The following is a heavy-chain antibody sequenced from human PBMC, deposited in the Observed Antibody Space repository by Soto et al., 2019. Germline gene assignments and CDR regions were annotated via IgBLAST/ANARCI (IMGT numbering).Heavy chain of an antibody. J-gene: IGHJ4*02. D-gene: IGHD3-16*01. Sequence: EVHLEESGEGSVPPGGSLRRACAASGFSLSPDWMHCVRQAPVRGLDWVSRLRGDGFGAAYADSVKGRFFISRDIARNTLFLQMNSLRADDTAVYYCARDLGGPDYWGRGTSVTVSS. CDR2: LRGDGFGA. CDR3: ARDLGGPDY. V-gene: IGHV3-74*03. CDR1: GFSLSPDW.